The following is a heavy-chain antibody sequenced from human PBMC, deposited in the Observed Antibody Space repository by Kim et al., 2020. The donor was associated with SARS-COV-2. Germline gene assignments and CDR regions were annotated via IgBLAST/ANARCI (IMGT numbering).Heavy chain of an antibody. V-gene: IGHV4-59*13. D-gene: IGHD3-10*01. CDR3: ASGTLTGSYCDY. CDR2: IYYSGST. J-gene: IGHJ4*02. CDR1: GGSISSYY. Sequence: SETLSLTCTVSGGSISSYYWSWIRQPPGKGLEWIGYIYYSGSTNYNPSLKSRVTISVDTSKNQFSLKLSSVTAADTAVYYCASGTLTGSYCDYWGQGTLVTVSS.